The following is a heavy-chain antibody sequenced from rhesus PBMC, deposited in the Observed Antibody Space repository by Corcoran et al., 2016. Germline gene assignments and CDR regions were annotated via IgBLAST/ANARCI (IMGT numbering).Heavy chain of an antibody. CDR2: IYGGSGST. CDR1: GGSISSSNW. J-gene: IGHJ6*01. Sequence: QVQLQESGPGLVKPSETLSLTCAVSGGSISSSNWWSWIRQSPGKGLEWIGYIYGGSGSTIYNPSLKSLVTISTDTSKNQFSLRLSSVTAADTAVYYCARLDGNWSDSWGQGVVVTVSS. CDR3: ARLDGNWSDS. V-gene: IGHV4S7*01. D-gene: IGHD4-35*01.